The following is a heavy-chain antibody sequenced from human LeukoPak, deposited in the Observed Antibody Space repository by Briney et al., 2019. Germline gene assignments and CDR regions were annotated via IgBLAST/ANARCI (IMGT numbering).Heavy chain of an antibody. D-gene: IGHD3-9*01. CDR3: ARGDYDILTGHNWFDP. CDR2: IYYSGST. CDR1: GGSISSYY. Sequence: SETLSLTCTVSGGSISSYYWSWIRQPPGKGPEWIGYIYYSGSTNYNPSLKSRVTISVDTSKNQFSLKLSSVTAADTAVYYCARGDYDILTGHNWFDPWGQGTLVTVSS. J-gene: IGHJ5*02. V-gene: IGHV4-59*01.